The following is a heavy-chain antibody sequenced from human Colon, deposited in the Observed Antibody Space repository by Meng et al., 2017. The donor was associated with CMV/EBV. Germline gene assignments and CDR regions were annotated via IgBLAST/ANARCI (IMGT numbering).Heavy chain of an antibody. CDR3: ARDQGYFDARGGFYFDY. D-gene: IGHD2/OR15-2a*01. CDR1: GFTFDDYT. J-gene: IGHJ4*02. CDR2: VSWDGGST. V-gene: IGHV3-43*01. Sequence: GESLKISCAASGFTFDDYTMNWVRHAPGKGLEWVALVSWDGGSTRYADSVRGRFTISRDNSKNMLYLQMNGLRADDTAVYYCARDQGYFDARGGFYFDYWGQGTLVTVSS.